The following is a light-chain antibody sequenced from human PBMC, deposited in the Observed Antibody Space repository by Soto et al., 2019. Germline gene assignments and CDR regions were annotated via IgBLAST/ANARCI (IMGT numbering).Light chain of an antibody. Sequence: EIVMTQSPATLSVSPGERVTLSCKASRSVRSNLAWYQQKPGQAPRLLISGASTRATGITDRFSGSRSGTEFTLTINSLQSEDFAVYYCQQYNYWPGTFGQGTKVDIK. V-gene: IGKV3-15*01. CDR3: QQYNYWPGT. CDR2: GAS. CDR1: RSVRSN. J-gene: IGKJ1*01.